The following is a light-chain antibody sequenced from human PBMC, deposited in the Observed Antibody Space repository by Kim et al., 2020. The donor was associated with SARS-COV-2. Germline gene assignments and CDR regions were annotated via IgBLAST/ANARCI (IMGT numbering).Light chain of an antibody. CDR1: QSISRY. Sequence: DIQMTQSPSSLSASVGDRVTITCRTSQSISRYLNWYQQKPGKVPKLLIFAASSLESGVPSRFSGSGSGTDFTLTISSLQPEDFATYNGQQRNSTPPYTFGQGTRLEI. CDR2: AAS. CDR3: QQRNSTPPYT. J-gene: IGKJ2*01. V-gene: IGKV1-39*01.